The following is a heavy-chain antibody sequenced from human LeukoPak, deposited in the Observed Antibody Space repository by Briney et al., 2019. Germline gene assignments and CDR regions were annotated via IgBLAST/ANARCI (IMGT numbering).Heavy chain of an antibody. V-gene: IGHV3-48*01. J-gene: IGHJ4*02. CDR3: ARDFYQYSGSYRRGFDY. Sequence: PGGSLRLSCAASGFTYSSYSMSWVHQAPGKGLEWVSYISSTSSTIYYADSVKGRFTISRDNSKNTLYLQMNSLRAEDTAVYYCARDFYQYSGSYRRGFDYWGQGTLVTVSS. D-gene: IGHD1-26*01. CDR1: GFTYSSYS. CDR2: ISSTSSTI.